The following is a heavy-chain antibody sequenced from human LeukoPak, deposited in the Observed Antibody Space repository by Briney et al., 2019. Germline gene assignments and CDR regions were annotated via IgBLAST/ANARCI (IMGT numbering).Heavy chain of an antibody. CDR3: ARTYYYDSSPYPNWFDP. Sequence: KSSETLSLTCTVSGGSISSSSYYWDWIRQPPGKGLEWIGRIYYSGSTYYNPSLKSRVTISVDTSRDQFSLKLSSVTAADTAVYYCARTYYYDSSPYPNWFDPWGQGTLVTVSS. D-gene: IGHD3-22*01. CDR1: GGSISSSSYY. J-gene: IGHJ5*02. CDR2: IYYSGST. V-gene: IGHV4-39*01.